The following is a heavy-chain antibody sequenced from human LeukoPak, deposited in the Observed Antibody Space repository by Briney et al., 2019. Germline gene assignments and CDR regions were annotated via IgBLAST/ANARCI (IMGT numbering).Heavy chain of an antibody. Sequence: PSETLSLTCTVSGGSISSGGYYWSWIRQPPGKGLEWIGYIYHGGNTYYNPSLKSRVTISVDRSKNQFSLKLSSVTVADTAVYYCAREGYGGNSGQDVWGKGTTVSVSS. V-gene: IGHV4-30-2*01. CDR2: IYHGGNT. CDR3: AREGYGGNSGQDV. D-gene: IGHD4-23*01. J-gene: IGHJ6*04. CDR1: GGSISSGGYY.